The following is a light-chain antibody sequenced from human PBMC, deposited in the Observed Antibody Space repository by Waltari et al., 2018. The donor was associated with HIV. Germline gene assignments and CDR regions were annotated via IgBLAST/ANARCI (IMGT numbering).Light chain of an antibody. V-gene: IGLV2-23*01. CDR2: EGT. Sequence: QSALTQPASVSGSPGQSITISCTGTSNDVGSYKLVSWYQHHPGKAPKLLIFEGTKRALGVANRFSASKSGNTASLTISGLQAEDEADYYCCSYAGSSTLLFGGGTKLSVL. CDR1: SNDVGSYKL. CDR3: CSYAGSSTLL. J-gene: IGLJ2*01.